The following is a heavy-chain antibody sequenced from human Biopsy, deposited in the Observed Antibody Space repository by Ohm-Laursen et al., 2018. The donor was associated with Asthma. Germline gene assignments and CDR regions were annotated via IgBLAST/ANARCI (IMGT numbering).Heavy chain of an antibody. J-gene: IGHJ3*02. CDR1: GYTFISYA. CDR3: ARTYYDFLTGQVIDAFAI. D-gene: IGHD3-9*01. V-gene: IGHV1-3*01. Sequence: GAPVKVSCKASGYTFISYAIHWVRQAPGQRLEWMGWINAGNGNTKYSQKFQGRVTITRDTSASTAYMELSSLRSEDTAVYYCARTYYDFLTGQVIDAFAIWGQGTMVTVSS. CDR2: INAGNGNT.